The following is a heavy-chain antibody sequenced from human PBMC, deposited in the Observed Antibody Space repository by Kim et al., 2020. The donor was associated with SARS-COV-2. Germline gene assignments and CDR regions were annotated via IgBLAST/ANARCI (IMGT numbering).Heavy chain of an antibody. D-gene: IGHD2-21*02. V-gene: IGHV4-39*01. CDR2: IYYSGST. Sequence: SETLSLTCTVSGGSISSSSYYWGWIRQPPGKGLEWIGSIYYSGSTYYNPSLKSRVTISVDTSKNQFSLKLSSVTAADTAVYYCARLSVVVTAARYDAFDIWGQGTMVTVSS. J-gene: IGHJ3*02. CDR3: ARLSVVVTAARYDAFDI. CDR1: GGSISSSSYY.